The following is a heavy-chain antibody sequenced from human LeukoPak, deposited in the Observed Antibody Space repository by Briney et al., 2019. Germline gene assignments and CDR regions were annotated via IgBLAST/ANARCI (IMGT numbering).Heavy chain of an antibody. J-gene: IGHJ4*02. Sequence: PSETLSLTCTVSGGSISSRSYYWGWVRQPPGKGLDWIGSIYYSGSAYYNPSLKSRVTISVDTSKNQSSLKLSSVTAADTALYYCARLRGYSYGHFDYWGQGTLVTVSS. V-gene: IGHV4-39*01. CDR2: IYYSGSA. CDR1: GGSISSRSYY. CDR3: ARLRGYSYGHFDY. D-gene: IGHD5-18*01.